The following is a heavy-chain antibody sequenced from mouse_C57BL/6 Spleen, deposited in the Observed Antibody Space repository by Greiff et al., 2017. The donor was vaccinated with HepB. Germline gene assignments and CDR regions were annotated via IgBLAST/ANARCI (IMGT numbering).Heavy chain of an antibody. CDR3: ARSPYSNYAMDY. V-gene: IGHV1-69*01. CDR1: GYTFTSYW. Sequence: QVQLKESGAELVMPGASVKLSCKASGYTFTSYWMHWVKQRPGQGLEWIGEIDPSDSYTNYNQKFKGKSTLTVDKSSSTAYMQLSSLTSEDSAVYYCARSPYSNYAMDYWGQGTSVTVSS. J-gene: IGHJ4*01. CDR2: IDPSDSYT. D-gene: IGHD2-5*01.